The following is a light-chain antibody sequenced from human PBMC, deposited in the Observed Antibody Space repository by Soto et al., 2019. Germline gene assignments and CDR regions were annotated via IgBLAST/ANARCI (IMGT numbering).Light chain of an antibody. CDR2: GAS. CDR3: QHYGSSPNT. J-gene: IGKJ2*01. CDR1: QSVSSSY. Sequence: EIVLTQSPGTLSLSPGERATLSCRASQSVSSSYLAWYQQKPGQAPRLLIYGASSRATGIPDRFSGSGSGTDFPLTSSMLDPEDVAVYYCQHYGSSPNTFGQGTKLEIK. V-gene: IGKV3-20*01.